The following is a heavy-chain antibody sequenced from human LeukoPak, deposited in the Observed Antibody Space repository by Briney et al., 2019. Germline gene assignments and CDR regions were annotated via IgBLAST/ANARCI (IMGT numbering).Heavy chain of an antibody. D-gene: IGHD3-10*01. Sequence: GGSLRLSCAASGFTLSDHYIDWVRQAPGEGLEWVGRSRNEANAYTTDYAASVKGRFTISRDDSKNSLYLQMNSLKTEDTAVYYCARVNGVYWYFDLWGRGTLVTVSS. J-gene: IGHJ2*01. CDR1: GFTLSDHY. CDR2: SRNEANAYTT. CDR3: ARVNGVYWYFDL. V-gene: IGHV3-72*01.